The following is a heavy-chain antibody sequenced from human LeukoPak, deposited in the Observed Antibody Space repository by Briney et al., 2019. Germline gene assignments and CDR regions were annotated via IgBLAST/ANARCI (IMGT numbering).Heavy chain of an antibody. CDR1: GGSISSSSYY. V-gene: IGHV4-39*07. Sequence: PSETLSLTCTVSGGSISSSSYYWGWIRQPPGKGLEWIGSIYYSGSTYYNPSLKSRVTISVDTSKNQFSLKLSSVTAADTAVYYCARDRAAAGKGIYWGQGTLVTVSS. CDR3: ARDRAAAGKGIY. CDR2: IYYSGST. J-gene: IGHJ4*02. D-gene: IGHD6-13*01.